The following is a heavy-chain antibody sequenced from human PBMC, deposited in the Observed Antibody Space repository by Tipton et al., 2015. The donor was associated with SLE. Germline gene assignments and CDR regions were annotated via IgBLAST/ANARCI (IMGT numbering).Heavy chain of an antibody. Sequence: TLSLTCTVSGGSISSYYWSWIRQPPGKGLEWIGYICTSGSTNYNPSLKSRVPISLDTSKNQFALKLTSGTAAEPAVYYCAIGGLDSRHCYYYMSDWGEGTTLTVPS. CDR3: AIGGLDSRHCYYYMSD. CDR1: GGSISSYY. J-gene: IGHJ6*03. CDR2: ICTSGST. V-gene: IGHV4-4*08. D-gene: IGHD3-22*01.